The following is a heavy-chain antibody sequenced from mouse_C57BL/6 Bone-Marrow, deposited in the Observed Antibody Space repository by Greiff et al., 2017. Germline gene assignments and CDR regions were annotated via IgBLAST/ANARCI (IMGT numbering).Heavy chain of an antibody. V-gene: IGHV5-9*01. D-gene: IGHD2-12*01. CDR1: GFTFSSYT. J-gene: IGHJ2*01. CDR3: ARHDYSGFFDY. CDR2: ISGGGGNT. Sequence: EVKLMESGGGLVKPGGSLKLSCAASGFTFSSYTMSWVRPTPEKRLEWVATISGGGGNTYYPDSVKGRFTISRDNAKNTLYLQMSSLRSEDTALYYYARHDYSGFFDYWGQGTTLTVSS.